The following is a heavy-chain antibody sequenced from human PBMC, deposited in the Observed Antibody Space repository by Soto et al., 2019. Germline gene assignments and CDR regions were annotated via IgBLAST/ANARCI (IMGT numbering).Heavy chain of an antibody. D-gene: IGHD2-21*02. CDR1: GASFYSYT. J-gene: IGHJ4*02. CDR3: ARDRWVTARMSGASGD. CDR2: IVPVFGTP. V-gene: IGHV1-69*01. Sequence: QVQLVQSGAEVKKPGSSVTVSCKASGASFYSYTINWVRQAPGQGLEWMGGIVPVFGTPTYSQKFQGRVTITADEPTSTAYMELSSLRSEDTAVYYCARDRWVTARMSGASGDWGQGTLVTVSS.